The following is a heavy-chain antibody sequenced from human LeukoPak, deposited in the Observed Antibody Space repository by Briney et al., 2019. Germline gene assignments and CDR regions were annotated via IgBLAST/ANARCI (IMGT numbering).Heavy chain of an antibody. Sequence: ASVKVSCKASGYTFTCYYMHWVRQAPGQGLEWMGWINPNSGGTNYAQKFQGRVTMTRDTSISTAYMELSRLRSDDTAVYYCARERAYVFDYGGNRDAFDIWGQGTMVTVSS. CDR2: INPNSGGT. D-gene: IGHD4-23*01. J-gene: IGHJ3*02. CDR1: GYTFTCYY. V-gene: IGHV1-2*02. CDR3: ARERAYVFDYGGNRDAFDI.